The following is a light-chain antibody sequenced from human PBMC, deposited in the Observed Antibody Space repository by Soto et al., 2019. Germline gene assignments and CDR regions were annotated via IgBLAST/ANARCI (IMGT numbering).Light chain of an antibody. V-gene: IGLV1-51*01. Sequence: QSVLTQPPSVSAAPGQKVSISCSGSSSNIGNNYVSWYQQLPGTAPMLLIYDNNKRPSGIPDRFSGSKSGTSATLGITGLQTGDEADYYYGTWDSSLSAYVFGTGTKLTVL. CDR1: SSNIGNNY. CDR3: GTWDSSLSAYV. CDR2: DNN. J-gene: IGLJ1*01.